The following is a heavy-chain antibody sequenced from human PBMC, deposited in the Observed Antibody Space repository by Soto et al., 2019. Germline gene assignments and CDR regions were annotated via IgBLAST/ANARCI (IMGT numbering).Heavy chain of an antibody. D-gene: IGHD3-22*01. CDR3: AKVPYDSSGYWFHLYYGMDV. Sequence: GGSLRLSCAASGFTFSSYGMHWVRQAPGKGLEWVAVISYDGSNKYYADSVKGRFTISRDNSKNTLYLQMNSLRAEDTAVYYCAKVPYDSSGYWFHLYYGMDVWGQGTTVTVSS. V-gene: IGHV3-30*18. J-gene: IGHJ6*02. CDR1: GFTFSSYG. CDR2: ISYDGSNK.